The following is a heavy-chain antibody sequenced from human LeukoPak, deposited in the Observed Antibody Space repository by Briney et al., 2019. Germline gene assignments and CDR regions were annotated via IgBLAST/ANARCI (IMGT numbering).Heavy chain of an antibody. V-gene: IGHV3-23*01. J-gene: IGHJ4*02. Sequence: GGSLRLSCAASGFTFGSYAMSWVRQAPGKGLEWVSTISGNGGSTFYADSVKGRFTISRDNSKNTVYLLMNSLRDEDTAVYYCAKGLGTAMIGIDYWGQGTQVTVSS. CDR1: GFTFGSYA. CDR3: AKGLGTAMIGIDY. CDR2: ISGNGGST. D-gene: IGHD5-18*01.